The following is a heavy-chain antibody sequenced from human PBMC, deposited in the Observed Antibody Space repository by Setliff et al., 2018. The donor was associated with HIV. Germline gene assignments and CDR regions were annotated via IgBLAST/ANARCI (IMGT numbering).Heavy chain of an antibody. J-gene: IGHJ6*02. D-gene: IGHD3-10*01. Sequence: ASVKVSCKASGYTFSDYYLHWVRQAPGQGLEWLGWVNPNSGVAIYAQNFQGRVTMTRDTSINAAYMELRGLRSDDTAVYYCARNFGLSPSGKYYYYYGMDIWGQGTTVTVSS. CDR1: GYTFSDYY. V-gene: IGHV1-2*02. CDR3: ARNFGLSPSGKYYYYYGMDI. CDR2: VNPNSGVA.